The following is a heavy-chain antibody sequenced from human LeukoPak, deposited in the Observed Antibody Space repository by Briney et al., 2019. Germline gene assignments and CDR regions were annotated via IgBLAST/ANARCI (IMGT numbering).Heavy chain of an antibody. D-gene: IGHD2-15*01. Sequence: GESLKISCKGSGYSFTSYWIGWVRQMPGKGLEWMGIIYPGDSDTRYSPSFQGQVTISADKSISTAYLQWSSLKASDTAMYYCARLGSLVGYCSGGSCYDRRGPFDYRGQGTPVTVSS. CDR2: IYPGDSDT. CDR3: ARLGSLVGYCSGGSCYDRRGPFDY. CDR1: GYSFTSYW. J-gene: IGHJ4*02. V-gene: IGHV5-51*01.